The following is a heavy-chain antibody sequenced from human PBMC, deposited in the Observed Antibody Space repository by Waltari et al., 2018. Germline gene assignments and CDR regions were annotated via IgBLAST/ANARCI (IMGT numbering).Heavy chain of an antibody. CDR1: GGTFSSYA. V-gene: IGHV1-69*10. Sequence: QVQLVQSGAEVKKPGSSVKVSCKASGGTFSSYAISWVRQARGQGLEWMGGIIPILGIANYAQKFQGRVTITADKSTSTAYMELSSLRSEDTAVYYCARGGSSWSVNNWFDPWGQGTLVTVSS. CDR3: ARGGSSWSVNNWFDP. CDR2: IIPILGIA. J-gene: IGHJ5*02. D-gene: IGHD6-13*01.